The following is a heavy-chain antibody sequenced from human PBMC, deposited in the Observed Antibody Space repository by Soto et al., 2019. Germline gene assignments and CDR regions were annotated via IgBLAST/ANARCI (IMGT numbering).Heavy chain of an antibody. CDR2: IWNDGTNP. V-gene: IGHV3-33*01. CDR3: ARDNVASTNYFWFDP. D-gene: IGHD1-7*01. J-gene: IGHJ5*02. CDR1: GFTFSSYG. Sequence: QVQLVESGGGVVQPGRSLRLSCAASGFTFSSYGMHWVHLTPGKGLEWVALIWNDGTNPYYADSVQGRFTISRDNSKNTLYLQMNRLSAEDTAVYYCARDNVASTNYFWFDPRGQGTLVTVSS.